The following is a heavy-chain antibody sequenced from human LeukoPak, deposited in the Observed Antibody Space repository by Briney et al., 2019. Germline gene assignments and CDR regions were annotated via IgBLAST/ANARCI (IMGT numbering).Heavy chain of an antibody. V-gene: IGHV3-64*01. J-gene: IGHJ4*02. Sequence: GGSLRLSCAASGFTFSSYGMHWVRPAPGKGLEYVSAISSNGGSTYYANSVKGRFTISRDNSKSTLYLQMGSLRAEDMAVYYCARGTRGFDYWGQGTLVTVSS. CDR2: ISSNGGST. CDR1: GFTFSSYG. D-gene: IGHD3-10*01. CDR3: ARGTRGFDY.